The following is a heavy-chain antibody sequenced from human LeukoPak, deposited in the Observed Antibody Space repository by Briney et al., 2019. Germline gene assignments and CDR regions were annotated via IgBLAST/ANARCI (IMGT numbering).Heavy chain of an antibody. CDR1: GFTFSDHY. CDR2: IKSKADGGTT. D-gene: IGHD6-19*01. CDR3: STPRREVAVAGGDY. V-gene: IGHV3-15*01. Sequence: GGSLRLSCAASGFTFSDHYMSWIRQAPGKGLEWVGRIKSKADGGTTEYAAPVKGRFTISRDDSKNILSLQMNSLKTEDTAVYFCSTPRREVAVAGGDYWGQRALVTVSS. J-gene: IGHJ4*02.